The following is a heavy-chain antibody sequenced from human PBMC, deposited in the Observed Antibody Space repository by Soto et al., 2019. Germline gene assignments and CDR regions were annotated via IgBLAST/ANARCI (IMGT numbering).Heavy chain of an antibody. Sequence: EVQLVESGGGLVQPGGSLRLSCAASGFTFSTYWMSWFRQTQGKGLEWVANINEDGSERYYVDSVKGRFTISRDNAKNSLYLQMNSLRDEDTAVYYCARVWLLDYRGQGTLVTVSS. J-gene: IGHJ4*02. CDR1: GFTFSTYW. V-gene: IGHV3-7*05. D-gene: IGHD3-22*01. CDR3: ARVWLLDY. CDR2: INEDGSER.